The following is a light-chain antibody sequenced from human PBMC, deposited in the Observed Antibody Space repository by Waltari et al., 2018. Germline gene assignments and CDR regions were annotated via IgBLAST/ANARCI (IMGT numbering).Light chain of an antibody. CDR1: SSDVGAYDH. V-gene: IGLV2-8*01. J-gene: IGLJ3*02. CDR3: VSHGGANNFWV. Sequence: QSALTQPPSASGSPGQSVTISCTGTSSDVGAYDHVSWYQQHPHKAPKLLIYEVNRRPSWGPDRFSGSKSGNTASLTVSGLQADDEAHYYCVSHGGANNFWVFGGGTMLTVL. CDR2: EVN.